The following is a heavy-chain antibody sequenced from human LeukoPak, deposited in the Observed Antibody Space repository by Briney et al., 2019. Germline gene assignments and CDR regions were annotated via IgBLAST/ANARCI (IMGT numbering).Heavy chain of an antibody. CDR2: IYNDDRT. CDR3: ARPYNLYYDSSGRNYGMDV. D-gene: IGHD3-22*01. Sequence: GGSLRLSCAASGFIFSTNYMGWVRQAPGKGLEWVSVIYNDDRTYFADSVKGRFAISRDNSKNTLYLQTNSLRAEDTALYYCARPYNLYYDSSGRNYGMDVWGQGTTVTVSS. V-gene: IGHV3-53*01. CDR1: GFIFSTNY. J-gene: IGHJ6*02.